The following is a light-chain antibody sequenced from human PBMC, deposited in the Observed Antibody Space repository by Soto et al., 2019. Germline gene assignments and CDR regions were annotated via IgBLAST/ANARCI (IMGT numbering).Light chain of an antibody. CDR2: DAS. CDR3: QQRRDWPLT. J-gene: IGKJ4*01. Sequence: EIVLTQSPATLSLSPGERATLSCRASQSINDYLIWYQQKPGQATRLLIHDASSRATGIPARFSGSGSGTDVNLTISSLEPEDFAVYCCQQRRDWPLTFGGGTNVE. CDR1: QSINDY. V-gene: IGKV3-11*01.